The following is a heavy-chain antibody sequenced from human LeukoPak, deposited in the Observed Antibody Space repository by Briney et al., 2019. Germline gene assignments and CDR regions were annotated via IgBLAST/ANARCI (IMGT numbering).Heavy chain of an antibody. CDR3: ARGRILIAAAGEPALVTAFWFDP. CDR2: IYYSGST. Sequence: SETLSLTCTVSGGSISSYYWSWIRQPPGKGLEWIGYIYYSGSTNYNPSLKSRVTISVDTSKNQFSLKLSSVTAADTAVYYCARGRILIAAAGEPALVTAFWFDPWGQGTPVTVSS. CDR1: GGSISSYY. D-gene: IGHD6-13*01. V-gene: IGHV4-59*12. J-gene: IGHJ5*02.